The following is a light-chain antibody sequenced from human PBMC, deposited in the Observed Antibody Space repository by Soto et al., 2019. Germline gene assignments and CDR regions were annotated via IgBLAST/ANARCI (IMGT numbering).Light chain of an antibody. CDR3: QQNENYWT. J-gene: IGKJ1*01. Sequence: DIQMTQSPSTLSATAGDIVTITCRASQSISAWLAWYQQKPGKAPKLLIYDASNLESGVPSRFSGSGSGTEFTLTISNLQPDDFATYHCQQNENYWTFGQGTKVDIK. V-gene: IGKV1-5*01. CDR2: DAS. CDR1: QSISAW.